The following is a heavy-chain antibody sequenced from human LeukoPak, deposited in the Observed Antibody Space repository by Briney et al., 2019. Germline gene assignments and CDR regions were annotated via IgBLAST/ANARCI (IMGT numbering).Heavy chain of an antibody. V-gene: IGHV3-33*06. CDR3: AKGSSGGGVDY. CDR1: GFTFSSYG. Sequence: GGSLRLSCAASGFTFSSYGMHWVRQAPGKGLEWVAAIWYDGSNKYYADSVKGRFTISRDNSKNTLYLQMNSLRAEDTAVYYCAKGSSGGGVDYWGQGTLVTVSS. J-gene: IGHJ4*02. CDR2: IWYDGSNK. D-gene: IGHD6-19*01.